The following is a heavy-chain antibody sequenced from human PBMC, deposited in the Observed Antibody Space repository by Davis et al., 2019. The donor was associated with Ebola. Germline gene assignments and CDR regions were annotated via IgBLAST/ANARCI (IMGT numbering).Heavy chain of an antibody. CDR2: VYYSGNA. D-gene: IGHD6-6*01. CDR3: ARQDIASRPPYYYYSLDV. J-gene: IGHJ6*02. CDR1: GGSVTSYY. V-gene: IGHV4-59*08. Sequence: ESLKISCSVSGGSVTSYYWNWIRQVPGKGLEWIGYVYYSGNAYYNPSLKRRVTISIDTSKNQFSLKMNSVTAADTAVYYCARQDIASRPPYYYYSLDVWGQGTTVTVSS.